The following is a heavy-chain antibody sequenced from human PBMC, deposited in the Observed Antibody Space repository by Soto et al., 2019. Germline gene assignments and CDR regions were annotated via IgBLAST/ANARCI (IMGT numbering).Heavy chain of an antibody. D-gene: IGHD6-13*01. CDR2: IYPGDSDT. CDR1: GYSFTSYW. V-gene: IGHV5-51*01. CDR3: AGEIAAAGIYYYGMDV. Sequence: GESLKISCKGSGYSFTSYWIGWVRQMPGKGLEWMGIIYPGDSDTRYSPSFQGQVTISADKSISTAYLQWSSLKASDTAMYYCAGEIAAAGIYYYGMDVWGQGTTVTVSS. J-gene: IGHJ6*02.